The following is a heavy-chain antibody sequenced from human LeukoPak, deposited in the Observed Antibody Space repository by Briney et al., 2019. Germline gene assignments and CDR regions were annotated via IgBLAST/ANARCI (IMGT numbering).Heavy chain of an antibody. CDR2: IDWDDDK. CDR3: AIKRGYVRY. J-gene: IGHJ4*02. Sequence: ESGPTLAHPTPALTLTCNFSGFSLRTSGVGVGWIRQPPAKALEWLALIDWDDDKRYNPSLKSTLTITKDTSKHQVVLTMTNMDPVDTATYFCAIKRGYVRYWGQGTLVTVSS. D-gene: IGHD5-12*01. CDR1: GFSLRTSGVG. V-gene: IGHV2-5*02.